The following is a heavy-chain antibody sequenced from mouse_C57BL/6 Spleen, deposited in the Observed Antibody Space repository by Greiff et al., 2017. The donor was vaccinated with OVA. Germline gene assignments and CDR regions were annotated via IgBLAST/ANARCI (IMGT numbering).Heavy chain of an antibody. D-gene: IGHD1-1*01. CDR1: GYTFTSYW. Sequence: QVQLQQPGAELVKPGASVKMSCKASGYTFTSYWITWVKQRPGQGLGWIGDIYPGSGSTNYNEKFKSKATLTVDTSSSTAYMQLSSLTSEDSAVYYCARDYYGSSHYAMDYWGQGTSVTVSS. J-gene: IGHJ4*01. CDR3: ARDYYGSSHYAMDY. V-gene: IGHV1-55*01. CDR2: IYPGSGST.